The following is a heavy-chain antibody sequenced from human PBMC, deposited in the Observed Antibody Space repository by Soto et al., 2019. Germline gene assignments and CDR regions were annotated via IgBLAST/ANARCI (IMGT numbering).Heavy chain of an antibody. CDR2: IRGSGGET. CDR1: GFTFRTFV. D-gene: IGHD2-21*01. J-gene: IGHJ4*02. Sequence: EVQLLESGGGLVQPGGSLRVSCAASGFTFRTFVMSWVRQAPGKGLEWVSAIRGSGGETFYADSVKGRFTISRDNSRNTLYLPMNSLRDEDTALYFCAQDRGWGVVSPSHDYWGRGTLVTVSS. CDR3: AQDRGWGVVSPSHDY. V-gene: IGHV3-23*01.